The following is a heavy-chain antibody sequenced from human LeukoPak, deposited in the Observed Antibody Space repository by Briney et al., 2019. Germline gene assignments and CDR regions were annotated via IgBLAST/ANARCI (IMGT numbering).Heavy chain of an antibody. J-gene: IGHJ4*02. V-gene: IGHV3-53*01. Sequence: GGSLRLSCAASGFTVSSNYMTWVRQAPGKGLEWVSVIYSGGNTYYADSVKGRFTISRDNSKNTLYLQMDSLRAEDTAVYYCARDGLATGVDYWGQGTLVTVSS. D-gene: IGHD7-27*01. CDR3: ARDGLATGVDY. CDR1: GFTVSSNY. CDR2: IYSGGNT.